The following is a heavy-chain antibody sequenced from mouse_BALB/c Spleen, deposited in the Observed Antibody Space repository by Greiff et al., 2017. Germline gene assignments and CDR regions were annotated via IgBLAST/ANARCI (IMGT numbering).Heavy chain of an antibody. CDR1: GYSFTSYW. Sequence: EVQLQQSGTVLARPGASVKMSCKASGYSFTSYWMHWVKQRPGQGLEWIGAIYPGNSDTSYNQKFKGKAKLTAVTSASTAYMELSSLTNEDSAVYYCTEEVRRERFAYWGQGTLVTVSA. D-gene: IGHD2-14*01. CDR3: TEEVRRERFAY. CDR2: IYPGNSDT. J-gene: IGHJ3*01. V-gene: IGHV1-5*01.